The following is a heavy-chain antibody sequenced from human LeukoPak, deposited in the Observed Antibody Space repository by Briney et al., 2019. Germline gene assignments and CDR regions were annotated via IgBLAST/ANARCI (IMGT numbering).Heavy chain of an antibody. CDR2: IWYDGSNK. Sequence: GGSLRLCCAAPGFTFSSYGMHWVRQAPGKGLEWVAVIWYDGSNKYYADSVKGRFTISRDNSKNTLYLQMNSLRAEDTAVYYCASTATMRDGMDVWGQGTTVTVSS. J-gene: IGHJ6*02. D-gene: IGHD3-22*01. CDR1: GFTFSSYG. V-gene: IGHV3-33*01. CDR3: ASTATMRDGMDV.